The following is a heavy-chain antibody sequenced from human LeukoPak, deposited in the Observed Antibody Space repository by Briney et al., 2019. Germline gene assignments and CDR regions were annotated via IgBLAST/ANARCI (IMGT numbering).Heavy chain of an antibody. D-gene: IGHD6-13*01. CDR1: GGSISSGDYY. CDR2: IYYSGST. Sequence: PSETLSLTCTVSGGSISSGDYYWSWIRQPPGKGLEWIGYIYYSGSTNYNPSLKSRVTISVDTSKNQFSLKLSSVTAADTAVYYCARVGHSSSWPRLYYYYGMDVWGQGTTVTVSS. J-gene: IGHJ6*02. CDR3: ARVGHSSSWPRLYYYYGMDV. V-gene: IGHV4-61*08.